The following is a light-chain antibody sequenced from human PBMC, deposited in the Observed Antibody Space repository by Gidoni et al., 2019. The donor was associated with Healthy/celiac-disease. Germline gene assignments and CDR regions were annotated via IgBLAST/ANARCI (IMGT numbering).Light chain of an antibody. J-gene: IGLJ2*01. CDR3: SSYTSSIVV. CDR1: SSDVGGYNY. V-gene: IGLV2-14*01. CDR2: EVS. Sequence: QSALTQPASVSGSPGKSITISCTGTSSDVGGYNYVSWYQQHPGKAPKLMIYEVSNRPSGVSNRFSGSKSGNTASLTISGLQAEDEADYYCSSYTSSIVVFGGGTKLTVL.